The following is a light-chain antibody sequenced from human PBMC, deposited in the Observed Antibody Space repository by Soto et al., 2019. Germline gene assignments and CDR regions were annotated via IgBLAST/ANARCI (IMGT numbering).Light chain of an antibody. CDR1: QSVSSGY. J-gene: IGKJ5*01. Sequence: EIVLTQSPGTLFLSPGERATLSCRASQSVSSGYLAWYQQKPGQAPRLLIYGASSRATGIPDRFSGSGSGTDFILTISRLEPEDFAVYYCQQYGSSPPITFGQGTRLEV. V-gene: IGKV3-20*01. CDR2: GAS. CDR3: QQYGSSPPIT.